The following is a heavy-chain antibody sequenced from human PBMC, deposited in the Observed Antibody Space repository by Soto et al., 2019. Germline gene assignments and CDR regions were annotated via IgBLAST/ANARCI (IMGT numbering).Heavy chain of an antibody. D-gene: IGHD2-8*02. J-gene: IGHJ4*02. CDR1: GGSFSGYY. CDR2: INHSGST. Sequence: QVQLQQWGAGLLKPSETLSLTCAVYGGSFSGYYWTWIRQPPGTGLEWIGEINHSGSTNYNPSLKSRVTISVDPSKNQSSLKLTSVTAADTAVYYGARDKITGLFDYWGQGTLVTVSS. CDR3: ARDKITGLFDY. V-gene: IGHV4-34*01.